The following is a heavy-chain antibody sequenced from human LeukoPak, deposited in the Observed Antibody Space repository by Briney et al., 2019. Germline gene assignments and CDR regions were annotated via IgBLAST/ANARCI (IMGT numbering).Heavy chain of an antibody. CDR3: AKDLGSYLDY. CDR1: GFTFSSYG. J-gene: IGHJ4*02. Sequence: GRSLRLSCAASGFTFSSYGMHWVRQAPGKGLEWVAVISYDGSNKYYADSVKGRSTISRDNSKNTLYLQMNSLRAEDTAVYYCAKDLGSYLDYWGQGTLVTVSS. V-gene: IGHV3-30*18. CDR2: ISYDGSNK. D-gene: IGHD3-16*02.